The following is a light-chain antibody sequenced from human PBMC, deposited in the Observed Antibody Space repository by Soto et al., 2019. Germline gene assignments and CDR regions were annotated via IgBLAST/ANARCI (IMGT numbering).Light chain of an antibody. J-gene: IGKJ4*01. CDR2: DAS. Sequence: EIVLTQSPATLSLSPGERATLSCRASQSVSSNLAWYQQKPGQAPRLLIYDASTRATGIPARFSGSGSGTDFTLTISSLESEDFAVYYCQQYKDWPPLTFGGGTKVEIK. V-gene: IGKV3-15*01. CDR3: QQYKDWPPLT. CDR1: QSVSSN.